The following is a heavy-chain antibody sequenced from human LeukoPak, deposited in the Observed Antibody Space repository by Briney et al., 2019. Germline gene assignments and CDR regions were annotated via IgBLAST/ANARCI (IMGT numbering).Heavy chain of an antibody. CDR1: GFTFSSYA. Sequence: GGSLRLSCAASGFTFSSYAMSWVRHAPGKGLEWVSAISGSGGSSPYADSVKGRFTISRDNSKNTLYLQMNRLRAEDTAVYYCAKGYCASSTCYARFDTWGQGTLVTVSS. V-gene: IGHV3-23*01. CDR2: ISGSGGSS. CDR3: AKGYCASSTCYARFDT. J-gene: IGHJ4*02. D-gene: IGHD2-2*01.